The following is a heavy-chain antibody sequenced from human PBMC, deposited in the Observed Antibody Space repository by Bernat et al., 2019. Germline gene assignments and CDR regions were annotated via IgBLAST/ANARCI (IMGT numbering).Heavy chain of an antibody. Sequence: EVQLVESGGGLVQPGGSLRLSCAASGFTVSSNYKSWVRQAPGKGLEWVSVIYSGGSTYYADSVKGRFTISRDNSKNTLYLQMNSLRAEDTAVYYCARGGIQLRPVLDYWGQGTLVTVSS. V-gene: IGHV3-66*01. CDR1: GFTVSSNY. D-gene: IGHD5-18*01. CDR2: IYSGGST. CDR3: ARGGIQLRPVLDY. J-gene: IGHJ4*02.